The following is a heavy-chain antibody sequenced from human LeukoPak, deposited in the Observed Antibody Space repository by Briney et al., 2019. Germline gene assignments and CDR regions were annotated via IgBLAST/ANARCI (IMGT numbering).Heavy chain of an antibody. CDR3: ARGRAEYDSSGFDP. CDR2: ISGNSGTI. J-gene: IGHJ5*02. D-gene: IGHD6-6*01. Sequence: PGGSLRLSCAASGITVSTYSMNWVRQATGKGLEWISYISGNSGTIYYADSVKGRLTISRDNAKNSLYLQMNSLRAEDTAVYYCARGRAEYDSSGFDPWGQGTLVTVSS. V-gene: IGHV3-48*01. CDR1: GITVSTYS.